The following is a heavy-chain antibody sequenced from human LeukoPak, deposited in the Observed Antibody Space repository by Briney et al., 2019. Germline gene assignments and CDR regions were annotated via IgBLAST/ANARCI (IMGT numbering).Heavy chain of an antibody. D-gene: IGHD6-13*01. CDR1: GYTLTELS. J-gene: IGHJ4*02. Sequence: ASVKVSCKVSGYTLTELSMHWVRQAPGKGLEWMGGFDPEDGETIYAQKFQGRVTMTEDTSTDTAYMELSSLRSEDTAVYYCATDGYSSSWYVWYYWGQGTLVTVSS. CDR2: FDPEDGET. CDR3: ATDGYSSSWYVWYY. V-gene: IGHV1-24*01.